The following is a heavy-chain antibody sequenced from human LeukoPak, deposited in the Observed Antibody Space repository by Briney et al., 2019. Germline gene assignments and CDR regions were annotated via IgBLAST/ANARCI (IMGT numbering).Heavy chain of an antibody. D-gene: IGHD3-9*01. CDR1: GVSIFSYY. Sequence: SETLSLTCSVSGVSIFSYYWNWIRQPPGKGLEWIGYTHYSGNAKYNPSLRSRVTISVDTSKNQFSLTLSSATAADTAVYYCASGRSIRYFDYWGQGTLLTVSS. CDR2: THYSGNA. CDR3: ASGRSIRYFDY. J-gene: IGHJ4*02. V-gene: IGHV4-59*08.